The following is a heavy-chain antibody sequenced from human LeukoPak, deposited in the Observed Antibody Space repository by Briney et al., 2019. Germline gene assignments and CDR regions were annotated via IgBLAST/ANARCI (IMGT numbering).Heavy chain of an antibody. CDR2: ISGSGSDT. V-gene: IGHV3-23*01. CDR1: KFNFIKYG. D-gene: IGHD4-17*01. Sequence: PGGSLRLSCATSKFNFIKYGLTWVRQTPGKGLEWVSSISGSGSDTQYAASVQGRFTISRDNSKNTLYLQMNSLRAEDTAICYCAKDPNGDYIGTFEIWGHGTRVTVSS. CDR3: AKDPNGDYIGTFEI. J-gene: IGHJ3*02.